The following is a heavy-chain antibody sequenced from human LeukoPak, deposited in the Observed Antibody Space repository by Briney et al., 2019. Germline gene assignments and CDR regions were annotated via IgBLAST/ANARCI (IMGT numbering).Heavy chain of an antibody. CDR2: IGNSDSTI. J-gene: IGHJ4*02. CDR1: GFTFSDYF. CDR3: ARHQVVPSKRPFDY. D-gene: IGHD2-2*01. Sequence: KSGGSLRLSCAASGFTFSDYFMSWVRQAPGRGLEWVSYIGNSDSTIYYADSVKGRLTISRDSAKNSLYLQMNSLRAEDTAVYYCARHQVVPSKRPFDYWGQGTLVTVSS. V-gene: IGHV3-11*01.